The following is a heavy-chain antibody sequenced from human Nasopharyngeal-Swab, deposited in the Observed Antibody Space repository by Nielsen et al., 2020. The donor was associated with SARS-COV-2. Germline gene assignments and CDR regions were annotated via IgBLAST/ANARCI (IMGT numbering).Heavy chain of an antibody. D-gene: IGHD6-13*01. CDR2: ISGSGGST. CDR3: AKSKGYTSSWNDY. J-gene: IGHJ4*02. Sequence: RQPPGKGLEWASVISGSGGSTYYADSVKGRFTTSRDNSKTTVHLQMDRLRVEDTAVYFCAKSKGYTSSWNDYWGQGTLVTVSS. V-gene: IGHV3-23*01.